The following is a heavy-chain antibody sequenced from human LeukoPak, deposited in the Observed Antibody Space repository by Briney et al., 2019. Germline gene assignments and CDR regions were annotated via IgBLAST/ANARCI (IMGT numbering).Heavy chain of an antibody. CDR2: ISGSGGST. Sequence: LPGGSLRLSCAASEFTFSSYAMSWVRQAPGKGLEWVSAISGSGGSTYYADSVKGRFTISRDNSKNTLYLQMNSLRAEDTAVYYCAKGDIVVVPAAITFTYWGQGTLVTVSS. V-gene: IGHV3-23*01. CDR1: EFTFSSYA. J-gene: IGHJ4*02. D-gene: IGHD2-2*01. CDR3: AKGDIVVVPAAITFTY.